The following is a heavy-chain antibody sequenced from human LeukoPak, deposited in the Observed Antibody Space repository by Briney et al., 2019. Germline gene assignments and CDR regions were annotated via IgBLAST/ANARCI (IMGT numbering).Heavy chain of an antibody. D-gene: IGHD3-9*01. CDR2: IYPGDSDT. J-gene: IGHJ4*02. Sequence: GESLKISCKGSGYSFTSYWIGWVRQMPGKGLEWMGVIYPGDSDTRYSPSFQGQVTISADKSISTAYLQWSSLKASDTAMYYCARSSQDYDILTGYYGNYFDYWGQGALVTVSS. CDR3: ARSSQDYDILTGYYGNYFDY. V-gene: IGHV5-51*01. CDR1: GYSFTSYW.